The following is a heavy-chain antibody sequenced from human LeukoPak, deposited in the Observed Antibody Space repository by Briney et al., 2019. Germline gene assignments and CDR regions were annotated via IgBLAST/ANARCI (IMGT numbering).Heavy chain of an antibody. V-gene: IGHV3-21*01. Sequence: GESLKISCAASGFTFSTYGMNWVRQAPGKGLEWVSSISSSSYIHYADAVKGRFTISRDNARNSLYLQMNSLRAEDTALYYCARGGGDIPIDYWGQGTLVAVSS. CDR3: ARGGGDIPIDY. CDR2: ISSSSYI. J-gene: IGHJ4*02. CDR1: GFTFSTYG. D-gene: IGHD2-21*02.